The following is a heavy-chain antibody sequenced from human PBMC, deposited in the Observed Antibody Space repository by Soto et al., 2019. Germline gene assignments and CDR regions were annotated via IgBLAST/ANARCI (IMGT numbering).Heavy chain of an antibody. CDR2: IYYSGST. V-gene: IGHV4-39*01. CDR3: ARRVESSTRYYYYYYMDV. D-gene: IGHD2-15*01. Sequence: SETLSLTCTVSAGSISSSSYYWGRLRQPPGKGLEWIGSIYYSGSTYYNPSLKSRVTISVDTSKNQFSLKLSSATAADTAVYYCARRVESSTRYYYYYYMDVWGKGTTVTVS. J-gene: IGHJ6*03. CDR1: AGSISSSSYY.